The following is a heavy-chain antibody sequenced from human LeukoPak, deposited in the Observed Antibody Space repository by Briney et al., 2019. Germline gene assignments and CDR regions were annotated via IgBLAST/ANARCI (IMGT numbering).Heavy chain of an antibody. V-gene: IGHV4-4*02. CDR3: ARGSYYDSNFDY. CDR1: GGSISSSNW. J-gene: IGHJ4*02. D-gene: IGHD3-22*01. Sequence: SETLSLTCAVSGGSISSSNWWSWVRQPPGKGLEWIGEIYHSGSTNYNPSLKSRVTISVDTSKNQFSLKLSSVTAADTAVYYCARGSYYDSNFDYWGQGTLVTVPS. CDR2: IYHSGST.